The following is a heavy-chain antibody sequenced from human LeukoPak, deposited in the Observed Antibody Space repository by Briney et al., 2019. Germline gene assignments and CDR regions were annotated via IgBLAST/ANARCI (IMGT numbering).Heavy chain of an antibody. CDR1: GFTFSTYW. CDR3: AREGFPPGVLH. D-gene: IGHD2-2*01. Sequence: GGPLRLSCEASGFTFSTYWMSWVRQAPGKGPECVANIKPDGSDKYYVDSMKGRFTISRDNAKNSLYLQMNNLRAEDTAVYYCAREGFPPGVLHWGQGTLVTVSS. V-gene: IGHV3-7*01. J-gene: IGHJ1*01. CDR2: IKPDGSDK.